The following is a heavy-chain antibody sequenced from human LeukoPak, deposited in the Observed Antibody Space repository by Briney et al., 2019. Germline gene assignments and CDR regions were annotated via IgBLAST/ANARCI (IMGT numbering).Heavy chain of an antibody. J-gene: IGHJ6*02. V-gene: IGHV1-46*01. Sequence: GASVKVSCKASGYTFTSYYMHWVRQAPGQGLEWMGIINSSGGSTSYAQKFQGRVTMTRDTSTGTVYMELSSLRSEDTAVYYCAREQWLVLSHYYYYYGMDVWGQGTTVTVSS. D-gene: IGHD6-19*01. CDR1: GYTFTSYY. CDR2: INSSGGST. CDR3: AREQWLVLSHYYYYYGMDV.